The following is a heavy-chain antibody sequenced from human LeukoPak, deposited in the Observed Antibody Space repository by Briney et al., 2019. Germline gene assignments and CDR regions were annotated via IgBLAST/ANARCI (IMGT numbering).Heavy chain of an antibody. CDR2: IYYTGST. D-gene: IGHD2-8*02. CDR1: GGSISSSSYY. Sequence: SETLSLTCTVSGGSISSSSYYWGWIRPPPGKGLEWIGSIYYTGSTYYNPSLKSRVTISVDTSKNQFSLKLSSVTAADTAVYYCARPTGGYYYYMDVWGKGTTVTVSS. J-gene: IGHJ6*03. CDR3: ARPTGGYYYYMDV. V-gene: IGHV4-39*01.